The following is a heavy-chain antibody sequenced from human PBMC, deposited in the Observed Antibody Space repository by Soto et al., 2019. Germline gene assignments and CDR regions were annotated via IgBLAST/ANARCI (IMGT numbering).Heavy chain of an antibody. CDR1: GFTFSSYG. V-gene: IGHV3-30*03. Sequence: GGSLRLSCAASGFTFSSYGMHWVRQAPGKGLEWVAVISYDGSNKYYADSVKGRFTISRDNSKNTPYLQMNSLRAEDTAVYYCAIPSPIAGGAYFDYPGQGTLDIVSS. J-gene: IGHJ4*02. D-gene: IGHD6-13*01. CDR3: AIPSPIAGGAYFDY. CDR2: ISYDGSNK.